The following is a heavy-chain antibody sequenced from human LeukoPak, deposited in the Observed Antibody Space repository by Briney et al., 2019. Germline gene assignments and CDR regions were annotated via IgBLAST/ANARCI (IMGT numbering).Heavy chain of an antibody. CDR1: GYSFTSYW. Sequence: NHGESLKISCKGSGYSFTSYWIGWVRQMPGKGLEWMGIIYPGDSNTRYSPSFQGQVTISADKSISTAYLQWSSLKASDTAMYYCARQGTYYDSSGYYIDYWGQGTLVTVSS. CDR2: IYPGDSNT. D-gene: IGHD3-22*01. CDR3: ARQGTYYDSSGYYIDY. J-gene: IGHJ4*02. V-gene: IGHV5-51*01.